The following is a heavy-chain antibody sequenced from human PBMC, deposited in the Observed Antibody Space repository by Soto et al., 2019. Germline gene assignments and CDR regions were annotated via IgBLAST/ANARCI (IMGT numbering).Heavy chain of an antibody. V-gene: IGHV1-8*02. J-gene: IGHJ4*02. CDR2: ISAYSGNT. CDR3: ARGITIIGVSPG. CDR1: GYAFTSYG. Sequence: ASVKVSCKASGYAFTSYGISWVRQAPGQGLEWMGWISAYSGNTGYAQKFQGRVTMTRNTSISTAYMELSSLRSEDTAVYFCARGITIIGVSPGWGQGTLVTVSS. D-gene: IGHD3-3*02.